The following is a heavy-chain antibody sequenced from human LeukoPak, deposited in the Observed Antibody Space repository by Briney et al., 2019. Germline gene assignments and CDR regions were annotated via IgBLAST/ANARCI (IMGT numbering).Heavy chain of an antibody. CDR1: GYTFTTQD. D-gene: IGHD6-13*01. CDR2: MSSDRGNT. J-gene: IGHJ6*03. CDR3: VRVVARSSWYNYYYYFMAV. Sequence: GASLRLSCKASGYTFTTQDMNWVRQATGQGLEWMAFMSSDRGNTYYAEKVQGRVTITRNTSINTPYMELSSLRSEDTAVYYCVRVVARSSWYNYYYYFMAVGGKGSTAT. V-gene: IGHV1-8*02.